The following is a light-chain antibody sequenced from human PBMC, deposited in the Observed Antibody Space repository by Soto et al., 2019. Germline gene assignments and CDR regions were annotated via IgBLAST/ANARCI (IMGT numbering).Light chain of an antibody. Sequence: IQLTQSPSSLSASVGDRVTISCRASQGNNSFVAWYQQKSGKAPKLLIYAASTLQSGVPSRFSGSGSGTDFTLTISSLQPEDFATYYCQQLNDRRFSFGQGTTVDIK. J-gene: IGKJ2*01. CDR2: AAS. CDR1: QGNNSF. CDR3: QQLNDRRFS. V-gene: IGKV1-9*01.